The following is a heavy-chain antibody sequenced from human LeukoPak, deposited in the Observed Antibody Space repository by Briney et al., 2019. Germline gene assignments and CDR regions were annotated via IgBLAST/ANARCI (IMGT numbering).Heavy chain of an antibody. D-gene: IGHD3-10*01. J-gene: IGHJ6*04. Sequence: PGGSLRLSCAASGFTFSSYGMHWVRQAPGKGLEWVAVISYDGSNKYYADSVKGRFTISRDNSKNTLYLQMNSLRAEDTAVYYCAKEGRYGSGNYKALRDGMDVWGKGTTVTVSS. V-gene: IGHV3-30*18. CDR2: ISYDGSNK. CDR1: GFTFSSYG. CDR3: AKEGRYGSGNYKALRDGMDV.